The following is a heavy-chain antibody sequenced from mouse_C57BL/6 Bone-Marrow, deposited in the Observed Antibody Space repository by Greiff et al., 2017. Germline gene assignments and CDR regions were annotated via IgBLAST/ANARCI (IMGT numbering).Heavy chain of an antibody. V-gene: IGHV5-17*02. CDR1: GFTFSSFG. Sequence: EVKLMESGGGLVQPGGSRKLSCAASGFTFSSFGMHWVRQAPEKGLEWVAYISSGSSTIYYADTVKGRFTISRDNPKNTLFLQMTSLRSEDTSMYYCARSNRDYWGQGTTLTVSS. D-gene: IGHD4-1*01. CDR3: ARSNRDY. CDR2: ISSGSSTI. J-gene: IGHJ2*01.